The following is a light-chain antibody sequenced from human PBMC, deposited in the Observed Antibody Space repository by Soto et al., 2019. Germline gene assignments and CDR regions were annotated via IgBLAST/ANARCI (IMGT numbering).Light chain of an antibody. Sequence: DIQMTQSPSSLSASVGDRVTITCRASHGISNYLAWYQQKPGKVPKLLIYAASTLQSGVPSRFSGSGSGTDFTLTISSLQPEDVATYYCQKYNSAPPYTFGQGTKLEIK. V-gene: IGKV1-27*01. CDR3: QKYNSAPPYT. CDR2: AAS. J-gene: IGKJ2*01. CDR1: HGISNY.